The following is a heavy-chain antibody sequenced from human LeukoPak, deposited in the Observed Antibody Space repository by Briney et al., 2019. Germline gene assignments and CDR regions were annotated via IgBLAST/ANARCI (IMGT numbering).Heavy chain of an antibody. V-gene: IGHV1-69*04. D-gene: IGHD3-16*02. Sequence: GSSVKVSCKASGGTFSSYAISWVRQAPGQGLEWMGRIIPIFGIANYAQKFQGRVTITADKSTSTAYMELSSLRSEDTAVYYCARAAPEGYQIDYWGQGTLVIVSS. J-gene: IGHJ4*02. CDR3: ARAAPEGYQIDY. CDR1: GGTFSSYA. CDR2: IIPIFGIA.